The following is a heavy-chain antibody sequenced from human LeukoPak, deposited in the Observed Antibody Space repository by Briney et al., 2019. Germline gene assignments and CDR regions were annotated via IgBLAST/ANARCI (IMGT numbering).Heavy chain of an antibody. V-gene: IGHV1-69*13. CDR2: IIPIFGTA. CDR3: ARLADYYDSSGYWGLNWFDP. D-gene: IGHD3-22*01. J-gene: IGHJ5*02. Sequence: ASVKVSCKASGGTFSSYAISWVRQAPGQGLEWMGGIIPIFGTANYAQKFQGRVTITADESTSTAYMELSSLRSEDTAVYYCARLADYYDSSGYWGLNWFDPWGQGTLVTVSS. CDR1: GGTFSSYA.